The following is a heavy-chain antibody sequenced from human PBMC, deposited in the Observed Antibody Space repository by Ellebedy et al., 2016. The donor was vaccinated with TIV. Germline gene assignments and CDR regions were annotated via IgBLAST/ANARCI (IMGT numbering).Heavy chain of an antibody. Sequence: AASVKVSCKASGGTFSSYGISWVRPAPGQGLEWIGGIIPILDTANYARKFQGRVTVTADKSTSTAYMELTSLRFEDTAVYFCGRAAQDVMDVWGQGTTVTVSS. V-gene: IGHV1-69*10. D-gene: IGHD6-6*01. CDR1: GGTFSSYG. CDR3: GRAAQDVMDV. CDR2: IIPILDTA. J-gene: IGHJ6*02.